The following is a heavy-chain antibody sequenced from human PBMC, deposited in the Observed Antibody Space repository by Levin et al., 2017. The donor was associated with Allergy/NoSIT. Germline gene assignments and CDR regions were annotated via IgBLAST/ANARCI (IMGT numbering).Heavy chain of an antibody. CDR3: ARLVVDNYFDF. V-gene: IGHV3-66*01. Sequence: HTGGSLRLSCVASGITVSSYHMSWVRQAPGKGLEWVSAIYSGDSGGNTYYADSVKGRFTISRDNSKNTLYLQMNSLRAEDTAVYFCARLVVDNYFDFWGQGTLVTVSS. CDR1: GITVSSYH. CDR2: IYSGDSGGNT. J-gene: IGHJ4*02. D-gene: IGHD2-2*01.